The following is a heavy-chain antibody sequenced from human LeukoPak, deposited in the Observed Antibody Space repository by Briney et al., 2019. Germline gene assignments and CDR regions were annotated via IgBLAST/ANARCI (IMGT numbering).Heavy chain of an antibody. J-gene: IGHJ3*02. CDR1: GFNFSSYA. CDR3: AKAKYDTGAFDI. V-gene: IGHV3-23*01. CDR2: ISGSGGST. Sequence: GGSLRLSCAASGFNFSSYAMSWVRQAPGKGLEWVSAISGSGGSTYYADSVKGRFTISRDNSKNTLYLQMNSLRAEDTAVYYCAKAKYDTGAFDIWGQGTMVTVSS. D-gene: IGHD3-22*01.